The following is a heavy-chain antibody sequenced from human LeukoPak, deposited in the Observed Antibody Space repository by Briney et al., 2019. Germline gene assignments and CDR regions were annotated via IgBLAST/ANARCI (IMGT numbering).Heavy chain of an antibody. CDR1: GFTFDDYA. Sequence: GGSLRLSCAASGFTFDDYAMHWVRHSPGKGLEWVCFITGDGARSYYADSVKGRFTISRDNAKNSVFLQMNSLGSEDTALYYCAKDVSNSGWTSWGQGTLVTVSS. V-gene: IGHV3-43*02. D-gene: IGHD6-19*01. J-gene: IGHJ4*02. CDR3: AKDVSNSGWTS. CDR2: ITGDGARS.